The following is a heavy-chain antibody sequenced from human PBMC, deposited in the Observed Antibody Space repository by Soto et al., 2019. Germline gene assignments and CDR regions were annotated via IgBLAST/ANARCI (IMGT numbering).Heavy chain of an antibody. Sequence: QVQLQESGAGLVKPSQTLSLTCTVSGGSISSGGYYWSWIRQHPGKGLEWIGYIYYSGSTYYNPSLKSRVTISVDTSKNQFSLKLSSMTAADTAVYYCARDGGWEPRWFDPWGQGTLVTVSS. CDR2: IYYSGST. V-gene: IGHV4-31*03. D-gene: IGHD1-26*01. CDR1: GGSISSGGYY. CDR3: ARDGGWEPRWFDP. J-gene: IGHJ5*02.